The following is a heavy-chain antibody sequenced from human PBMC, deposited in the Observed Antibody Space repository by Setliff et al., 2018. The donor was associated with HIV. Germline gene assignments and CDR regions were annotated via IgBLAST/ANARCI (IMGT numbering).Heavy chain of an antibody. V-gene: IGHV4-38-2*01. CDR3: ARVEYYYDSSGYGTFDY. Sequence: SETLSLTCAVSGYSINSGFHWGWIRQPPGKGLEWIGNIYHSGSTSYNPSLKSRVTISVGTSNNQFSLKLRSVIAADTAEYYCARVEYYYDSSGYGTFDYWGQGTLVTVSS. CDR2: IYHSGST. J-gene: IGHJ4*02. D-gene: IGHD3-22*01. CDR1: GYSINSGFH.